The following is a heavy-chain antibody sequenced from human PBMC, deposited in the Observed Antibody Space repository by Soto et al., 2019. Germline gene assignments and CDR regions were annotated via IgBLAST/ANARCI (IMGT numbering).Heavy chain of an antibody. D-gene: IGHD1-7*01. Sequence: ASVKVSCKASGYTFTSYGISWVRQAPGQGLEWMGWISAYNGNTNYAQKLQGRVTMTTDTSKSTAYMELRSLRSDDTAVYYCATERELELQTGLDYWGQGTLVTVSS. J-gene: IGHJ4*02. CDR3: ATERELELQTGLDY. V-gene: IGHV1-18*01. CDR2: ISAYNGNT. CDR1: GYTFTSYG.